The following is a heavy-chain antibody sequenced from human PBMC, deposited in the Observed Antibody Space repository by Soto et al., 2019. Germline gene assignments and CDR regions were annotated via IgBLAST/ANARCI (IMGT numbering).Heavy chain of an antibody. CDR2: IRSKRYGGTP. D-gene: IGHD5-12*01. J-gene: IGHJ4*02. V-gene: IGHV3-49*05. CDR3: TRLARNGYGHPFDY. CDR1: GFNFADYA. Sequence: EVQLVEWGGDLVKPGRSLRLSCTGSGFNFADYALTWLRQAPGKGLEWVGFIRSKRYGGTPEYAASVKGRFSISRDDSGSTAYLQMNSLKAEDTAVYYCTRLARNGYGHPFDYVGQGTLVTVSS.